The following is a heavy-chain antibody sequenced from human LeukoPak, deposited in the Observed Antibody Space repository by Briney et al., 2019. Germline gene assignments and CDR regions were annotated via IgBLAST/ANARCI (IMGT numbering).Heavy chain of an antibody. Sequence: PGRSLRLSCAASGFTFSSYTMHWVRQAPGKGLEWVAVISYDGSNKYYADSVKGRFTISRDNSKNTLYLQMNSLRAEDTAVYYCAKEARNWDFDYWGQGTLVTVSS. CDR2: ISYDGSNK. CDR3: AKEARNWDFDY. D-gene: IGHD7-27*01. CDR1: GFTFSSYT. V-gene: IGHV3-30*04. J-gene: IGHJ4*02.